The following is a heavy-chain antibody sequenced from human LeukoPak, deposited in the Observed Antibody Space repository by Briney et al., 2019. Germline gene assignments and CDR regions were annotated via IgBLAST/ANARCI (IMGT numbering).Heavy chain of an antibody. V-gene: IGHV3-33*08. J-gene: IGHJ4*02. CDR3: AREAHCSGGSCYSAYYFDY. CDR2: IWYDGSNK. CDR1: GFTFSYYG. Sequence: GGSLRLSCAASGFTFSYYGMHWVRQAPGKGLEWVAVIWYDGSNKYYADSVKGRFTISRDNSKNTLYLQMNSLRAEDTAVYYCAREAHCSGGSCYSAYYFDYWGQGTLVTVSS. D-gene: IGHD2-15*01.